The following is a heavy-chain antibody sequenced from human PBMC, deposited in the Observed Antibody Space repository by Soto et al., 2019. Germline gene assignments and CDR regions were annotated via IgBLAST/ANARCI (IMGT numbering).Heavy chain of an antibody. Sequence: QVQLVQSGAEMKKPGASVKVSCKASGYSFSTYDINWVRQAAGQGLEWMGWVNPKSGNTDYAQRFRGRVTMTSNTSISTAYMELSALTPEDTAVYYCARPYCDSTSCYTDWFDPWGQGTLVTVSS. CDR2: VNPKSGNT. V-gene: IGHV1-8*01. CDR3: ARPYCDSTSCYTDWFDP. CDR1: GYSFSTYD. D-gene: IGHD2-2*02. J-gene: IGHJ5*02.